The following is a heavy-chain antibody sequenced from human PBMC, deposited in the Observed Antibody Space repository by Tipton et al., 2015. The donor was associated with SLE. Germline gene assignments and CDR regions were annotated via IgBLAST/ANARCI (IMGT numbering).Heavy chain of an antibody. V-gene: IGHV4-61*09. CDR2: MYTSGST. CDR1: GGSISSGTYY. Sequence: TLSLTCTVSGGSISSGTYYWGWIRQPAGKGLEWIGHMYTSGSTNYNPSLKSLVTISLDTSKNQFSLRVSSVTAADTAVYYCARGYYFDYWGQGTLVTVSS. J-gene: IGHJ4*02. CDR3: ARGYYFDY.